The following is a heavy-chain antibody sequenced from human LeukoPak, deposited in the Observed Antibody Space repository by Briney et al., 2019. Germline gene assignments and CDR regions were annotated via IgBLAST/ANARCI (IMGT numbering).Heavy chain of an antibody. Sequence: GGSLRLSCAASGFTFSSYAMSWVRQAPGKGLEWVAVISYDGSNKYYADSVKGRFTISRDNSKNTLYLQMNSLRAEDTAVYYCARDLLRYSSGWYSSRNYYYGMDVWGQGTTVTVSS. CDR2: ISYDGSNK. D-gene: IGHD6-19*01. V-gene: IGHV3-30-3*01. CDR3: ARDLLRYSSGWYSSRNYYYGMDV. CDR1: GFTFSSYA. J-gene: IGHJ6*02.